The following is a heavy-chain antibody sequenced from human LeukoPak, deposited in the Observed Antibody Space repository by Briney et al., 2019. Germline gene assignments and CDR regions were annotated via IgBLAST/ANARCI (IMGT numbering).Heavy chain of an antibody. CDR2: INPNSGGT. V-gene: IGHV1-2*02. D-gene: IGHD2-15*01. CDR3: ARERTLTSCYDY. J-gene: IGHJ4*02. Sequence: ASVKVSCKASGHIFTGYYMHWVRQAPGQGLEWMGWINPNSGGTNYAQKFQGRVTMARDTSISTAYMELSRLRSDDTAVYYCARERTLTSCYDYWGQGTLVTVSS. CDR1: GHIFTGYY.